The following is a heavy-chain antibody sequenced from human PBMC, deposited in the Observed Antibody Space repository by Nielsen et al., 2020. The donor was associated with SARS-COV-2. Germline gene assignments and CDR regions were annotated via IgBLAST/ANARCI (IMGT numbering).Heavy chain of an antibody. J-gene: IGHJ6*02. CDR3: AREKGSYGPAGYGMDV. Sequence: ASVKVSCKASGYTFTGYYMHWVRQAPGQGLEWMGWINPNSGGTNYAQKFQGRVTMTRDTSISTAYMELSRLRSDDTAVYYCAREKGSYGPAGYGMDVWGQGTTVTVS. D-gene: IGHD3-16*01. V-gene: IGHV1-2*02. CDR1: GYTFTGYY. CDR2: INPNSGGT.